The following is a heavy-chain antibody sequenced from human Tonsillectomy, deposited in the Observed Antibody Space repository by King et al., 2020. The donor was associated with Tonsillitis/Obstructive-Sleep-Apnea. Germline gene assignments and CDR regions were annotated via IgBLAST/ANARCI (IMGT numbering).Heavy chain of an antibody. J-gene: IGHJ4*02. V-gene: IGHV7-4-1*02. CDR2: INTNTGNP. Sequence: QLVQSGSELKKPGASVKVSCKASGYTFTNYAMNWVRQDPGQGLEWMGWINTNTGNPTYAQGFTGRFVFSLDTSVSTAYLQISSLKAEDTAVYYCAREVVPAAIPPSPPYFDYWGQGTLVTVSS. CDR3: AREVVPAAIPPSPPYFDY. CDR1: GYTFTNYA. D-gene: IGHD2-2*01.